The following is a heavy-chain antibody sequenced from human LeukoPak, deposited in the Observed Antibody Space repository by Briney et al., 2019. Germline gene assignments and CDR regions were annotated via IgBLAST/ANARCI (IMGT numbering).Heavy chain of an antibody. CDR3: ARLDRTTDAFDI. J-gene: IGHJ3*02. CDR2: VFSSGSA. D-gene: IGHD1-1*01. Sequence: PSETLSLTCTVSGDSISSGTYYWAWIRQPAGKGLEWIGHVFSSGSADYNPSLNSRATISEDTSTNQFSLRLSSMTAADTAVYYCARLDRTTDAFDIWGQGTMVTVSS. CDR1: GDSISSGTYY. V-gene: IGHV4-61*09.